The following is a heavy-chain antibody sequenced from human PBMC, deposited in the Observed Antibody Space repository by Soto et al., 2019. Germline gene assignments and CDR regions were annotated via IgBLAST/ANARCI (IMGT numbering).Heavy chain of an antibody. CDR3: ARDLERGYYGSGSYYWGGAVGYSYGMDV. CDR2: INPNSGGT. D-gene: IGHD3-10*01. CDR1: GYTFTGYY. V-gene: IGHV1-2*04. J-gene: IGHJ6*02. Sequence: ASVKVSCKASGYTFTGYYMHWVRQAPGQGLEWMGWINPNSGGTNYAQKFQGWVTMTRDTSISTAYMELGRLGSDDTAVYYCARDLERGYYGSGSYYWGGAVGYSYGMDVWGQGTTVTVSS.